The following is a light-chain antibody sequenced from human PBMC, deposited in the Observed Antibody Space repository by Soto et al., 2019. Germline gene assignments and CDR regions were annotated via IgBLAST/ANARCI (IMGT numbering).Light chain of an antibody. CDR2: DAS. Sequence: EIVLTQSPATLALSPGERATLSCRASQSVSTYLAWYQQKPGQAPRLLISDASKRATGIPARFSGSGSRTELIIIISSLEPEDFAVYYCQHRSEWPVSFGQGIRLETK. CDR1: QSVSTY. J-gene: IGKJ5*01. V-gene: IGKV3-11*01. CDR3: QHRSEWPVS.